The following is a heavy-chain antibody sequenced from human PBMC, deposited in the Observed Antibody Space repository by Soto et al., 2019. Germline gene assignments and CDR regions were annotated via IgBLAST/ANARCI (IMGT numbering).Heavy chain of an antibody. Sequence: EVQLVESGGGLVQPGGSLRLFCAASGFTFRDYYIDWVRQAPRKGLEWVGRIRTEAKSYTTDYAASVKGRFTISREDSKNSVYLQMDSLESEDTAVYSCVRVGYYYDSRGYSLDALDVWGQGTMVTVS. CDR3: VRVGYYYDSRGYSLDALDV. CDR2: IRTEAKSYTT. V-gene: IGHV3-72*01. CDR1: GFTFRDYY. D-gene: IGHD3-22*01. J-gene: IGHJ3*01.